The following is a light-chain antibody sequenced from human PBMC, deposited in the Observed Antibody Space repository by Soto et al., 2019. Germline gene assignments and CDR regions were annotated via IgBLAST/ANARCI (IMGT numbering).Light chain of an antibody. CDR3: CSYAGDYTYV. CDR1: SSDVGGYNS. Sequence: QSALTQPRSVSGSPGQSVTISCTGTSSDVGGYNSVSWYQQHPGKAPKLMIYDVSTRPSGVPDRFSGSKSGNTASLTISGLQAEDEADYYCCSYAGDYTYVFGTGTKLTVL. J-gene: IGLJ1*01. V-gene: IGLV2-11*01. CDR2: DVS.